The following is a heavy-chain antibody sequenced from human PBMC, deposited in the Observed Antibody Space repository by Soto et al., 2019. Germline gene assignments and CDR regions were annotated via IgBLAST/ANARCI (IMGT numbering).Heavy chain of an antibody. CDR3: ARGWSGLVIIRFDP. V-gene: IGHV4-34*01. CDR2: VNHSGST. Sequence: QVQLQQWGAGLLKPSETLSLTCAVYGGSFSGYYWSWIRQPPGKGLEWIGEVNHSGSTNYNASLKSRVTISVDTSKNQFSLKLSSVAAADTAVYYCARGWSGLVIIRFDPWGQGTLVTVSS. D-gene: IGHD3-9*01. J-gene: IGHJ5*02. CDR1: GGSFSGYY.